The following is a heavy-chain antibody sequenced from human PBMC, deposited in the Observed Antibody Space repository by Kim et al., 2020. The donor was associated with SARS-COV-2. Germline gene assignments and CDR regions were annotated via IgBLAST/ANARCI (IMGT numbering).Heavy chain of an antibody. CDR2: IYSGGST. J-gene: IGHJ4*02. Sequence: GGSLRLSCAASGFTVSSNYMSWVRQAPGKGLEWVSVIYSGGSTYYADSVKGRFTISRDNSKNTLYLQMNSLRAEDTAVYYCARGLEFHNHIVGAIDYWGQGTLVTVSS. CDR3: ARGLEFHNHIVGAIDY. CDR1: GFTVSSNY. D-gene: IGHD1-26*01. V-gene: IGHV3-53*01.